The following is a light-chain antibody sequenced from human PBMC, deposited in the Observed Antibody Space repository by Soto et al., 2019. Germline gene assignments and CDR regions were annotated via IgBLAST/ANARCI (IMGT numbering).Light chain of an antibody. CDR3: QQYNSYPRT. CDR2: KAS. V-gene: IGKV1-5*03. J-gene: IGKJ1*01. Sequence: DIQMTQSPSTLSASQGDRVTITCRASQSIGRWLAWYQQKPGKAPKLLIYKASSLESEVPSRFSGSGSGTEFTLTISSLQPDDFATYYCQQYNSYPRTFGQGTKVEIK. CDR1: QSIGRW.